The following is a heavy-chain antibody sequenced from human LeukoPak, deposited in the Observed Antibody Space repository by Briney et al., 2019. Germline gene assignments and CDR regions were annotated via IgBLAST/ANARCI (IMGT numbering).Heavy chain of an antibody. CDR2: ISGSGGST. J-gene: IGHJ5*02. V-gene: IGHV3-23*01. CDR3: AKTGSYDFWSRGWFDP. D-gene: IGHD3-3*01. CDR1: GFTFSSYA. Sequence: PGGSLRLSCAASGFTFSSYAMNWVRQAPGKGLEWVSAISGSGGSTYYADFVKGRFTISRDNSKNTLYLQMNSLRAEDTAVYYCAKTGSYDFWSRGWFDPWGQGTLVTVSS.